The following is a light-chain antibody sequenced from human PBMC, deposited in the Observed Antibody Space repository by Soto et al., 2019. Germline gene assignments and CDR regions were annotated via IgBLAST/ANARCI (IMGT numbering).Light chain of an antibody. Sequence: DIVMTQSPLSLPVTPGEPASISCRSSQSLLHSNGYNYLDWYLQKPGQSPQLLIYLGSNRASGVPDMFSGSGSGTDFTLKISRVEAEDVGVYYCMQALQTPPRGVTFGQGTRLEIK. CDR2: LGS. J-gene: IGKJ5*01. CDR3: MQALQTPPRGVT. CDR1: QSLLHSNGYNY. V-gene: IGKV2-28*01.